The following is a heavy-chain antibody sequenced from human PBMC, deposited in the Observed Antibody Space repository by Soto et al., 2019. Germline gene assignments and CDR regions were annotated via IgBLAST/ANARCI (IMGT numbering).Heavy chain of an antibody. J-gene: IGHJ4*02. CDR3: ARRPYYYDSSGYSFDY. CDR1: GYSFTSYW. D-gene: IGHD3-22*01. Sequence: GESLKISCKGSGYSFTSYWIGWVRQMPGKGLEWMGIIYPSDSDTRYSPSFQGQVTISADKSISTAYLQWSSLKASDTAMYYCARRPYYYDSSGYSFDYWGQGTLVTVSS. V-gene: IGHV5-51*01. CDR2: IYPSDSDT.